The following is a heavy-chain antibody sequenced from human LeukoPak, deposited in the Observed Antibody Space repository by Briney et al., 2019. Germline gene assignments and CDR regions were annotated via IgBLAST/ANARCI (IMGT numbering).Heavy chain of an antibody. D-gene: IGHD1-26*01. V-gene: IGHV3-74*01. Sequence: PGGSLRLSCAPSGFSFTSYWMHSVRQAPGKGLGWVSRINSDGSSTSQADSVKGRFTITRDNAKNTLYLQMSSLRAEDTAVYYWARGSGKYTPQPPNFWGQGTLVTVSS. CDR3: ARGSGKYTPQPPNF. CDR1: GFSFTSYW. J-gene: IGHJ4*02. CDR2: INSDGSST.